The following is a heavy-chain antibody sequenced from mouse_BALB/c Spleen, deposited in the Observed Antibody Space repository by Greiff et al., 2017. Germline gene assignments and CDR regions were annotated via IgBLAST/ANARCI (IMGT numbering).Heavy chain of an antibody. CDR3: ARRSYGTINYAMDY. D-gene: IGHD2-1*01. CDR1: GFNIKDTY. Sequence: EVQLQESGAELVKPGASVKLSCTASGFNIKDTYMHWVKQRPEQGLEWIGRIDPANGNTKYDPKFQGKATITADTSSNTAYLQLSSLTSEDTAVYYCARRSYGTINYAMDYWGQGTSVTVSS. CDR2: IDPANGNT. V-gene: IGHV14-3*02. J-gene: IGHJ4*01.